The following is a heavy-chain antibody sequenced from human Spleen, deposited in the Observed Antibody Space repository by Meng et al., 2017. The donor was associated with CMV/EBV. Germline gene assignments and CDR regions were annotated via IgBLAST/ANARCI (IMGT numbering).Heavy chain of an antibody. D-gene: IGHD2-2*01. Sequence: YYLHWVRHAPGQGLEWMGWINPNSGGTNYAQKFQGRVTMTRDTSISTAYMELSRLRSDDTAVYYCARDRNKYCSSTSCSYYYGMDVWGQGTTVTVSS. CDR1: YY. V-gene: IGHV1-2*02. CDR2: INPNSGGT. CDR3: ARDRNKYCSSTSCSYYYGMDV. J-gene: IGHJ6*02.